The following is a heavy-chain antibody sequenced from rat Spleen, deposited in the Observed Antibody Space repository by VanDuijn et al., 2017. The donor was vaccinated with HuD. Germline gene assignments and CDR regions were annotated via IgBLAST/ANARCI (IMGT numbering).Heavy chain of an antibody. J-gene: IGHJ3*01. Sequence: QVQLKESGPALVQPSQTLSLTCSLSGFSLTNNGVTWVRQPPGKGLEWIGTISSGGHTYYDSPLKSRLSISRDTSKSQVFLKMSSLKNEDTAIYFCTRDHSYWGSYYPGGFAYWGQGTLVTVSS. V-gene: IGHV2S12*01. CDR2: ISSGGHT. CDR3: TRDHSYWGSYYPGGFAY. D-gene: IGHD1-12*02. CDR1: GFSLTNNG.